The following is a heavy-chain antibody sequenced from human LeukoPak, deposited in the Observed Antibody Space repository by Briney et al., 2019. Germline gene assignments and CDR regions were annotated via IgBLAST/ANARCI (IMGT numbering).Heavy chain of an antibody. V-gene: IGHV3-23*01. Sequence: HPGGSLRLSCVASGFTFNTYAMTWVRQPPGKGLEWVSTIAASGVSKFYAASVERRFTISRDNSGNTLYLQMNSLRAEDTAVYYCARDLHLVGATPLQLWGQGTLVTVSS. J-gene: IGHJ1*01. CDR2: IAASGVSK. CDR1: GFTFNTYA. D-gene: IGHD1-26*01. CDR3: ARDLHLVGATPLQL.